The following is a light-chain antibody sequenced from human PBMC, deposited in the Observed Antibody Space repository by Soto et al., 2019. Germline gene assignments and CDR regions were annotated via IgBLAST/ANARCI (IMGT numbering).Light chain of an antibody. V-gene: IGLV1-44*01. Sequence: QSVLTQPPSASGTPGQRVTTSCSGSSSNIGTNTVNWYQQLPGTAPKYLIHSNNQRPSGVPDRFSGSKSGTSASLAISGLQSEDEADYYCATCDDSLNGVIFGGGTKLTLL. CDR2: SNN. CDR1: SSNIGTNT. J-gene: IGLJ2*01. CDR3: ATCDDSLNGVI.